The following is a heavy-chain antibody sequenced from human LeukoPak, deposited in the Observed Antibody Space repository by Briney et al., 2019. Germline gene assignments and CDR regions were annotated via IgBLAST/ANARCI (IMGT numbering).Heavy chain of an antibody. CDR3: ARVGDKFDY. V-gene: IGHV4-34*01. CDR1: GGSFSGYY. CDR2: INHSGST. D-gene: IGHD3-10*01. Sequence: SETLSLTCAVYGGSFSGYYWSWIRQPPGKGLEWIGEINHSGSTNYNPSLKSRVTISVDTSKNQFSLKLSSVTAADTAVYYCARVGDKFDYWGQGTLVTVSS. J-gene: IGHJ4*02.